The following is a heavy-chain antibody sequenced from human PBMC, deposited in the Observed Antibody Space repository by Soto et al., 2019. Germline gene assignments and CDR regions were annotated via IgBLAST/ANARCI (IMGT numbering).Heavy chain of an antibody. J-gene: IGHJ3*02. CDR1: GFTFSSYE. Sequence: GGSLRLSCAASGFTFSSYEMNWVRHAPGKGLEWFSYISSSGGTIYHAESVKGRFTISRDSAKNSLYLQMNSLRAEDTAVYYCARGPVIVYSGSPEAAFDIWGQGTMVNVSS. V-gene: IGHV3-48*03. CDR2: ISSSGGTI. D-gene: IGHD1-26*01. CDR3: ARGPVIVYSGSPEAAFDI.